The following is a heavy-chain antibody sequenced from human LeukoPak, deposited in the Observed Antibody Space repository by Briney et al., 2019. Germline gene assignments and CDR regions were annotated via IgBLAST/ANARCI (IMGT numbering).Heavy chain of an antibody. CDR1: GFTFSSYS. V-gene: IGHV3-21*01. CDR3: AREIMVRGVSEKLDY. CDR2: ISSSSSYI. D-gene: IGHD3-10*01. Sequence: GGSLRLSCAASGFTFSSYSMNWVRQAPGKGLEWVSSISSSSSYIYYADSVKGRFTISRDNAKNSLYLQMNSLRAEDMAVYYCAREIMVRGVSEKLDYWGHGTLVTVSS. J-gene: IGHJ4*01.